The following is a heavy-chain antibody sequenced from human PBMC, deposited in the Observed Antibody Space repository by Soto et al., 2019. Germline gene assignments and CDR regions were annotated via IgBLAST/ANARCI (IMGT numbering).Heavy chain of an antibody. Sequence: QVQLQESGPGLVKPSGTLSLTCAVSGGSVSTSNWWSWVRQPPGKGLEWIGEIYHSGSTKYNPSLKSRVTISVDKSKNQLSLKLSSVTAADTAVYYCARGQGIPVACVMLWWFDPWGQGTLVIVSS. D-gene: IGHD6-19*01. V-gene: IGHV4-4*02. J-gene: IGHJ5*02. CDR2: IYHSGST. CDR1: GGSVSTSNW. CDR3: ARGQGIPVACVMLWWFDP.